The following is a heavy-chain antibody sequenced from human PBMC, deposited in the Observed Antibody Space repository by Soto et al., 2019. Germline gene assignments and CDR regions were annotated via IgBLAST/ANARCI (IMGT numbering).Heavy chain of an antibody. CDR2: ISSSSSYI. V-gene: IGHV3-21*01. Sequence: PGGSLRLSCAASGFTFSSYSMNWVRQAPGKGLEWVSSISSSSSYIYYADSVKGRFTISRDNAKNSLYLQMNSLGAEDTAVYYCARDSKRDGKAANWFDPWGQGTLVTVSS. CDR3: ARDSKRDGKAANWFDP. J-gene: IGHJ5*02. CDR1: GFTFSSYS.